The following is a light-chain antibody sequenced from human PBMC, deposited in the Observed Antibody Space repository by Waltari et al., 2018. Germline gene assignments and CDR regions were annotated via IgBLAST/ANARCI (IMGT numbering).Light chain of an antibody. CDR3: QQYKRPPWT. CDR1: QTISRY. J-gene: IGKJ1*01. CDR2: TSS. Sequence: DIQMTQSPSSLSASVGDRVTITCRASQTISRYLNWYQQKPGKAPKLLIYTSSRLQSGVPSRFSGIGSGTDFTLTISSLQPEDFATYYCQQYKRPPWTFGQGTKVDI. V-gene: IGKV1-39*01.